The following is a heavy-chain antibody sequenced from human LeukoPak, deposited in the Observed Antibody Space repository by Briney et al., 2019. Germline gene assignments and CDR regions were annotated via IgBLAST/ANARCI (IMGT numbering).Heavy chain of an antibody. CDR1: GGSISSYY. J-gene: IGHJ2*01. V-gene: IGHV4-4*07. CDR2: IYTSGST. Sequence: PSETLSLTCTVSGGSISSYYWSWIRQPAGKGLEWIGRIYTSGSTNYNPSLKSRVTMSVDTSRNQFSLKLSSVTAADTAVYYCARDLEYCGGDCPTYWYFDLWGRGTLVTVSS. CDR3: ARDLEYCGGDCPTYWYFDL. D-gene: IGHD2-21*02.